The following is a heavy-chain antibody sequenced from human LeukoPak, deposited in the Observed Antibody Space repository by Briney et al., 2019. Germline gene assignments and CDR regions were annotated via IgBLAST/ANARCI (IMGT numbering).Heavy chain of an antibody. CDR1: GFTFSSYG. CDR3: AKGGYCSGGSCYGLFDY. D-gene: IGHD2-15*01. Sequence: GRSLRLSCAASGFTFSSYGMHWVRQAPGKGLEWVAVISYDGSNKYYADSVKGRFTISRDNSKNTLYLQMNSLRAEDTAVYYCAKGGYCSGGSCYGLFDYWGQGTLVTVSS. J-gene: IGHJ4*02. CDR2: ISYDGSNK. V-gene: IGHV3-30*18.